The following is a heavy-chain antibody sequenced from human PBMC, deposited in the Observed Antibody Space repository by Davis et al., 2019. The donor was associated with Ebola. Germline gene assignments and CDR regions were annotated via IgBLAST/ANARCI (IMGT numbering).Heavy chain of an antibody. CDR1: GGSISSGDYF. Sequence: MPSETLSLTCTVSGGSISSGDYFWSWIRQPPGKGLEWIGYIYYSGSTYYNPSLKSRVTISVDTSKNQFSLRLTSVTAADTAVYYCARAAVVVTDILYYYYGMEVWGQGTTVTVSS. J-gene: IGHJ6*02. CDR2: IYYSGST. D-gene: IGHD2-21*02. V-gene: IGHV4-30-4*01. CDR3: ARAAVVVTDILYYYYGMEV.